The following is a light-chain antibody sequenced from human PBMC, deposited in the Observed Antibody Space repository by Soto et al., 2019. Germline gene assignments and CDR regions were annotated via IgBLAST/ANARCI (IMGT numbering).Light chain of an antibody. Sequence: QSVLTQPASVSGSPGQSITISCTGTSSDVGGYNYVSWYQQHPGKAPKLMIYEVSNRPSGVSNRFSGSKSGNTASLTISGLQAEDEADYYCNSYTSSLYVFGTGTKLTVL. CDR3: NSYTSSLYV. CDR2: EVS. CDR1: SSDVGGYNY. V-gene: IGLV2-14*01. J-gene: IGLJ1*01.